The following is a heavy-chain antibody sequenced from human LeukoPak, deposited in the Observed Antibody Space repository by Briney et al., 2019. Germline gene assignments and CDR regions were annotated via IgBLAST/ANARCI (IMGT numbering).Heavy chain of an antibody. V-gene: IGHV3-7*01. Sequence: GGSLRLSCAASGFTFSNYWMSWVRQAPGKGLEWVANIKQDGSEKYYVDSVKGRFTISRDNAKNSLSLQMNSLRAEDTAVYYCARAITNYGYIFDYWGQGTLVTVSS. D-gene: IGHD5-18*01. CDR1: GFTFSNYW. CDR2: IKQDGSEK. CDR3: ARAITNYGYIFDY. J-gene: IGHJ4*02.